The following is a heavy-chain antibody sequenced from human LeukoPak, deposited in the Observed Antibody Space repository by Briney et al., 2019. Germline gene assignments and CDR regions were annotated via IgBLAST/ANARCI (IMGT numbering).Heavy chain of an antibody. V-gene: IGHV1-69*13. CDR3: ARDSWSYYYDSSGRNWFDP. Sequence: SVKVSCKASGGTFSSYAISWVRQAPGQGLEWMGGIIPIFGTANYAQKFQGRVTITADESTSTAYMELSSLRSEDTAVYYCARDSWSYYYDSSGRNWFDPWGQGTLVAVSS. CDR2: IIPIFGTA. CDR1: GGTFSSYA. D-gene: IGHD3-22*01. J-gene: IGHJ5*02.